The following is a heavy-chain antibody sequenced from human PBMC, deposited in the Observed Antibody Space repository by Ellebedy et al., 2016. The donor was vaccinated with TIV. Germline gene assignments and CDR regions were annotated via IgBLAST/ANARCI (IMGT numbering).Heavy chain of an antibody. CDR2: IYYSGST. CDR1: GASITSSGYY. CDR3: ARGYLYCSGTYPCYFDY. Sequence: MPSETLSLTCTVSGASITSSGYYWGWIRQPPGKGLEWIGSIYYSGSTYYNPSLNSRVTISVDTSKKQFSLKLSSVTAADTAVYYCARGYLYCSGTYPCYFDYWGQGTPVTVSS. D-gene: IGHD3-10*01. J-gene: IGHJ4*02. V-gene: IGHV4-39*01.